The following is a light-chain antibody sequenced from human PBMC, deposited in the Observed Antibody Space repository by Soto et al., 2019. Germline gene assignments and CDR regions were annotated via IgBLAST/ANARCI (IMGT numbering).Light chain of an antibody. CDR2: DVS. V-gene: IGLV2-14*01. J-gene: IGLJ2*01. CDR3: SSYTSSSTLGV. Sequence: QSALTQPASVSGSPGQSITISCTGTSSDVGGSNYVSWYQQHPGKAPKLMIYDVSNRPSGVSNRFSGSKSGNTASLTISGLQAADESDYYCSSYTSSSTLGVFGGGTELTVL. CDR1: SSDVGGSNY.